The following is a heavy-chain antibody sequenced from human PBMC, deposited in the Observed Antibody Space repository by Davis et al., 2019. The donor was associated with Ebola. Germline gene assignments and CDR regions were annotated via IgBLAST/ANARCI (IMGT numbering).Heavy chain of an antibody. Sequence: GSLRLSCAVYGGSFRGYYWSWIRQPPGKGLEWIGEINLFGSTNYNPSLKSRVTISVDTSKNQFFLRLSSVTAADMAVYYCARGVGYGERPPDYWGQGTLVTVSS. J-gene: IGHJ4*02. D-gene: IGHD4-17*01. CDR2: INLFGST. CDR1: GGSFRGYY. CDR3: ARGVGYGERPPDY. V-gene: IGHV4-34*01.